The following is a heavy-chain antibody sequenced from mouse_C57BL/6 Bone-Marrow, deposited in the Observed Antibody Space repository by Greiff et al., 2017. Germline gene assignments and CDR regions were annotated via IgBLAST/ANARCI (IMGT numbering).Heavy chain of an antibody. D-gene: IGHD2-1*01. Sequence: QVQLQQPGTELVRPGASVKLSCKASGYTFTGYWMHWVKQRPGQGLEWIGNINPSNGGTNYNEKFKSKATLTLDKSSSTAYMQLSSLTSEDSAVYYCARRGIYYGNDYAMDYWGQGTSVTVSS. J-gene: IGHJ4*01. CDR2: INPSNGGT. CDR3: ARRGIYYGNDYAMDY. CDR1: GYTFTGYW. V-gene: IGHV1-53*01.